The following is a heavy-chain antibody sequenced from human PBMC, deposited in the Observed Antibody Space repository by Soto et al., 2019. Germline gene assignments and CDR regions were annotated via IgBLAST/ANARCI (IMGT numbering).Heavy chain of an antibody. J-gene: IGHJ4*02. CDR3: ARSYVTSRPIDY. CDR1: GYSFRSYY. D-gene: IGHD1-1*01. V-gene: IGHV1-46*01. CDR2: INPSDGTT. Sequence: GASVKVSCKASGYSFRSYYLHWVRQAPGQGFEWLGIINPSDGTTNYAQKFQGRVTMTSDTSTSTVYMDLSSLRSEDTAVYYCARSYVTSRPIDYWGQGTLVTVSS.